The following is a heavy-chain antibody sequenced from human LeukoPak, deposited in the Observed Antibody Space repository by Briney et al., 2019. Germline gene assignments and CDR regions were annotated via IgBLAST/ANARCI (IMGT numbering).Heavy chain of an antibody. CDR3: ADFGSDSYIFDY. J-gene: IGHJ4*02. D-gene: IGHD3-10*01. Sequence: GGSLRLSCVASEFAFSDYAMSWVRQAPGKGPEWVSTISRNSATWYADSVMGRFTISRDNSKSTLYLQMNSLRGEDTALYYCADFGSDSYIFDYWGQGSLVTVSS. CDR2: ISRNSAT. V-gene: IGHV3-23*01. CDR1: EFAFSDYA.